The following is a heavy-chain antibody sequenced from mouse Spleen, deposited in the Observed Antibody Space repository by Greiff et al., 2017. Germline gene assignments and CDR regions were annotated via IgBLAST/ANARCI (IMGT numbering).Heavy chain of an antibody. D-gene: IGHD1-1*01. CDR3: ASGYYYGSSLFAY. J-gene: IGHJ3*01. V-gene: IGHV1-55*01. Sequence: QVQLQQPGAELVKPGASVKMSCKASGYTFTSYWITWVKQRPGQGLAWIGDIYPGSGSTNYNEKFKSKATLTVDTSSSTAYMQLSSLTSEDSAVYYCASGYYYGSSLFAYWGQGTLVTVSA. CDR1: GYTFTSYW. CDR2: IYPGSGST.